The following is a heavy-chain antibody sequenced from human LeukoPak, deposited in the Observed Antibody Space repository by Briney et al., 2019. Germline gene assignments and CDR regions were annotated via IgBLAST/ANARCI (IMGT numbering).Heavy chain of an antibody. CDR3: VRSETIWYYFDY. J-gene: IGHJ4*02. CDR2: MYYRGST. V-gene: IGHV4-39*07. D-gene: IGHD1-7*01. Sequence: SETLSLTCTVSGVSISTHFYYWGWLRQTPGKALEWIGNMYYRGSTYYNPSLNSRFSMSLDTSKNQFSLRLSSVTAADTAVYFCVRSETIWYYFDYWGQGRLVTVSS. CDR1: GVSISTHFYY.